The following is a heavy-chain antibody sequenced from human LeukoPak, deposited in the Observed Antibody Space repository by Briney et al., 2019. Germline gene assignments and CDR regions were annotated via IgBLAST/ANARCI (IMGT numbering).Heavy chain of an antibody. V-gene: IGHV1-69*05. D-gene: IGHD6-19*01. CDR2: IIPIFGTA. CDR3: ARDRYSSGWYNPRYYYYYYMDV. Sequence: SVKVSCKASGGTFSSYAISWVRQAPGQGLEWMGRIIPIFGTANYAQKFQGRVTITTDESTSTAYMELSSLRSEDTAEYYCARDRYSSGWYNPRYYYYYYMDVWGKGTTVTVSS. CDR1: GGTFSSYA. J-gene: IGHJ6*03.